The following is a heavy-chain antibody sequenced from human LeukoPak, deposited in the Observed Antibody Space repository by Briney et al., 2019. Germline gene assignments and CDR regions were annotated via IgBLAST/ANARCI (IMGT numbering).Heavy chain of an antibody. V-gene: IGHV4-31*03. CDR1: GGSISSGGYY. Sequence: PSETLSLTCTVSGGSISSGGYYWSWIRQHPRKGLEWIGYIYCSGSTYYNPSLKSRVTISVDTSKNQFSLKLSSVTAADTAVYYCARDIDRVFDYWGQGTLVTASS. J-gene: IGHJ4*02. CDR2: IYCSGST. CDR3: ARDIDRVFDY. D-gene: IGHD2-15*01.